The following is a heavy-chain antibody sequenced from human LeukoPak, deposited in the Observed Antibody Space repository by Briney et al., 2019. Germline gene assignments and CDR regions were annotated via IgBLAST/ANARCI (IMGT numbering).Heavy chain of an antibody. D-gene: IGHD6-19*01. V-gene: IGHV3-21*01. J-gene: IGHJ4*02. Sequence: GGSLRLSCAASGFTFSSYSMNWVRQAPGKGLEWVSSISSSSSYIYYADSVKGRFTISRDNAKNSLYLQMNSLRAEDTAVYYCARTGWPAAYYFAYWGQGTLVTVSS. CDR2: ISSSSSYI. CDR3: ARTGWPAAYYFAY. CDR1: GFTFSSYS.